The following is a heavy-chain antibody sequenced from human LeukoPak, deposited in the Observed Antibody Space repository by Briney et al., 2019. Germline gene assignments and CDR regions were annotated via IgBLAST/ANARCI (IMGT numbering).Heavy chain of an antibody. V-gene: IGHV3-30*04. Sequence: GGSLRLSCAASGFTFSSYAMHWVRQAPGKGLEWVAVISYDGSNKYYADSVKGRFTISRDNSKNTLYLQMNSLRAEDAAVYYCARDGDCSGGSRYWEYFQHWGQGTLVTVSS. CDR1: GFTFSSYA. CDR2: ISYDGSNK. J-gene: IGHJ1*01. CDR3: ARDGDCSGGSRYWEYFQH. D-gene: IGHD2-15*01.